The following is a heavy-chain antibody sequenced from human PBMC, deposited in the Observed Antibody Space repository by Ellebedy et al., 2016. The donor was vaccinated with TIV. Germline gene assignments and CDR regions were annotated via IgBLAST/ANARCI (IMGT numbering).Heavy chain of an antibody. D-gene: IGHD2-21*01. Sequence: GESLKISCAASGFTFSSYGMHWVRQAPGKGLEWVAVIWYDGSNKYYADSVKGRFTISRDNSKNTLYLQMNSLRAEDTAVYYCASIVVGGAFDIWGQGTMVTVSS. V-gene: IGHV3-33*08. CDR1: GFTFSSYG. CDR2: IWYDGSNK. J-gene: IGHJ3*02. CDR3: ASIVVGGAFDI.